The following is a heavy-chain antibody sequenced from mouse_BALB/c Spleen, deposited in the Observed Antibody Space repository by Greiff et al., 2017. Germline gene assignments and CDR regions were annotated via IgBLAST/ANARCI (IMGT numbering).Heavy chain of an antibody. V-gene: IGHV1-14*01. CDR3: ARTTVVYFDY. Sequence: EVKLMESGPELVKPGASVKMSCKASGYTFTSYVMHWVKQKPGQGLEWIGYINPYNDGTKYNEKFKGKATLTSDKSSSTAYMELSSLTSEDSAVYYCARTTVVYFDYWGQGTTLTVSS. D-gene: IGHD1-1*01. J-gene: IGHJ2*01. CDR2: INPYNDGT. CDR1: GYTFTSYV.